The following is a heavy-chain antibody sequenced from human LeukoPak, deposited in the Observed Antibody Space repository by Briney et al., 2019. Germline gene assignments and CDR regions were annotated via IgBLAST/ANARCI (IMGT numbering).Heavy chain of an antibody. CDR3: AAYPLVGATTDFDY. CDR2: IVVGSGNT. Sequence: ASVKVSCKASGFTFTSSAVQWVRQARGQRLERIGWIVVGSGNTNYAQKFQERVTITRDMSTSTAYMELSSLRSEDTAVYYCAAYPLVGATTDFDYWGQGTLVTVSS. D-gene: IGHD1-26*01. CDR1: GFTFTSSA. J-gene: IGHJ4*02. V-gene: IGHV1-58*01.